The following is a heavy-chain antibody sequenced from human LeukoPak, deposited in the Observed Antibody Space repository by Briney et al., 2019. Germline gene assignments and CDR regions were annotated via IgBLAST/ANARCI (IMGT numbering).Heavy chain of an antibody. CDR1: GFTVSSNY. CDR2: IYSGGTT. D-gene: IGHD2-2*01. J-gene: IGHJ6*02. V-gene: IGHV3-66*01. Sequence: GGSLRLSCAASGFTVSSNYMSWVRQAPGKGLEWASVIYSGGTTYYADSVKGRFTISRDNSKNTLYLQMNSLRAEDTAVYYCARGRGYCSSTSCYHYYYYGMDVWGQGTTVTVSS. CDR3: ARGRGYCSSTSCYHYYYYGMDV.